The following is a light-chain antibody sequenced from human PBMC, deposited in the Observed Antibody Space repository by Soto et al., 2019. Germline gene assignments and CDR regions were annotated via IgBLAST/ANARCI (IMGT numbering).Light chain of an antibody. Sequence: EIVLTQSPGTLSLSPGERATLSCRASQSVSSSYLAWYQQKPGQAPRLLIYDASNRATGIPARFSGSGSGTDFTLTISSLEPEDFAVYYCQQRSTPRTFGPGTKVDIK. J-gene: IGKJ3*01. V-gene: IGKV3D-20*02. CDR3: QQRSTPRT. CDR1: QSVSSSY. CDR2: DAS.